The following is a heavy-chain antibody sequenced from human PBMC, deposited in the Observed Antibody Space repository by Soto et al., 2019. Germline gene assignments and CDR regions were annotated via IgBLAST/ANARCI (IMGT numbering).Heavy chain of an antibody. V-gene: IGHV4-30-4*01. CDR1: GGSISSGDYY. D-gene: IGHD4-17*01. J-gene: IGHJ6*02. CDR2: IYYSGST. CDR3: ARLGPTTVPTSYFTGNYNGMDV. Sequence: QVQLQESGPGLVKPSQTLSLTCTVSGGSISSGDYYWSWIRQPPVKGLEWIGYIYYSGSTYYNPSLRSRLTISVATSKNQFSLKLSSVTAADTAVYCCARLGPTTVPTSYFTGNYNGMDVWGQGTTVAVSS.